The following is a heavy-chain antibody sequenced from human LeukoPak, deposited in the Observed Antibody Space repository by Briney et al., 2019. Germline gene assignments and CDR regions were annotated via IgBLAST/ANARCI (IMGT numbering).Heavy chain of an antibody. V-gene: IGHV5-51*03. J-gene: IGHJ4*02. Sequence: KPGESLKISCKGSGYSFTSYWIGWVRQMPGKGLEWMGIIYPGDSDTRYSPSFQGQVTISADKSISTAYLQWSSLKASDTAMYYCARPNYYYDSSGYYRYYFDYWGQGTLVTVSS. CDR1: GYSFTSYW. D-gene: IGHD3-22*01. CDR3: ARPNYYYDSSGYYRYYFDY. CDR2: IYPGDSDT.